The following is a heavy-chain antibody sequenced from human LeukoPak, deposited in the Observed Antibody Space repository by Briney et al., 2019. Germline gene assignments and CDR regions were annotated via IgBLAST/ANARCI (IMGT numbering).Heavy chain of an antibody. D-gene: IGHD3-10*01. CDR1: GGSISSYY. Sequence: PSETLSLTCTVSGGSISSYYWGWIRQPPGKGLEWLGYIYYRGSTNYNPVLKTRVTISLDASNIQVSLKLTSLTATETAVYYWARSALDTSGSYSTPQRFDYWGQGTLVTVSS. J-gene: IGHJ4*02. V-gene: IGHV4-59*01. CDR2: IYYRGST. CDR3: ARSALDTSGSYSTPQRFDY.